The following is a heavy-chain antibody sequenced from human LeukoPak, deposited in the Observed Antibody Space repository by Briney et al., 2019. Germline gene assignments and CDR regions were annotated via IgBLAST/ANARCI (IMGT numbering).Heavy chain of an antibody. D-gene: IGHD6-19*01. Sequence: PGGSLRLSCAASGFTFSSYAMSGVRQAPGKGLEWVSAINGSGGSTYYADSVKGRFTISRDNSKNTLYLQMNSLRAEDTAVYYCAKVTSGWYAFDYWGQGTLVTVSS. CDR2: INGSGGST. J-gene: IGHJ4*02. V-gene: IGHV3-23*01. CDR1: GFTFSSYA. CDR3: AKVTSGWYAFDY.